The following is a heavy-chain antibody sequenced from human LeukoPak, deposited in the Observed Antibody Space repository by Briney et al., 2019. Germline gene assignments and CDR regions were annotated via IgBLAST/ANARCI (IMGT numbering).Heavy chain of an antibody. V-gene: IGHV3-30-3*01. CDR3: AKDHLWFGELYYGMDV. J-gene: IGHJ6*02. D-gene: IGHD3-10*01. Sequence: GGSLRLSCAASGFTFSSYAMHWVRQAPGKGLEWVAVISYDGSNKYYADSVKGRFTISRDNSKNTLYLQMNSLRAEDTAVYYCAKDHLWFGELYYGMDVWGQGTTVTVSS. CDR2: ISYDGSNK. CDR1: GFTFSSYA.